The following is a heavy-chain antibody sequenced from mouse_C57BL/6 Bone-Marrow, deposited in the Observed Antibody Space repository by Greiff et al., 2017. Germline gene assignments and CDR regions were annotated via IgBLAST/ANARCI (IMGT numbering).Heavy chain of an antibody. J-gene: IGHJ1*03. V-gene: IGHV1-59*01. CDR2: IDPSDSYT. Sequence: VKLQQPGAELVRPGTSVKLSCKASGYTFTSYWMHWVKQRPGQGLEWIGVIDPSDSYTNYNQKFKGKATLTVDTSSSTAYMQLSSLTSEDSAVYYCTTVVGYFDVWGTGTTVTVSS. CDR1: GYTFTSYW. CDR3: TTVVGYFDV. D-gene: IGHD1-1*01.